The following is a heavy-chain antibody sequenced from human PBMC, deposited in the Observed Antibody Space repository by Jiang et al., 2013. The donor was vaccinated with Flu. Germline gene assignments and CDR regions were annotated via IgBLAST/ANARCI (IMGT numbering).Heavy chain of an antibody. V-gene: IGHV4-61*02. Sequence: PGLVKPSQTLSLTCTVSGGSISSGSYYWSWIRQPAGKGLEWIGRIYTSGSTNYNPSLKSRVTISVDTSKNQFSLKLSSVTAADTAVYYCASGDSLHYFDYWGQGTLVTVSS. CDR3: ASGDSLHYFDY. CDR2: IYTSGST. J-gene: IGHJ4*02. CDR1: GGSISSGSYY. D-gene: IGHD3-10*01.